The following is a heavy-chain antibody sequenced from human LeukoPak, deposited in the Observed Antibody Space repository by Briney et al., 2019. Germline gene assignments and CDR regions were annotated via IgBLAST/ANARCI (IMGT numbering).Heavy chain of an antibody. Sequence: SETLSLTCAVYGGSFSGYYWGWIRQPPGKGLEWIGEINHSGSTNYNPSLKSRVTISVDTSKNQFSLKLSSVTAADTAVYYCARGDYYDSSGSKQFQHWGQGTLVTVSS. V-gene: IGHV4-34*01. CDR2: INHSGST. J-gene: IGHJ1*01. CDR1: GGSFSGYY. CDR3: ARGDYYDSSGSKQFQH. D-gene: IGHD3-22*01.